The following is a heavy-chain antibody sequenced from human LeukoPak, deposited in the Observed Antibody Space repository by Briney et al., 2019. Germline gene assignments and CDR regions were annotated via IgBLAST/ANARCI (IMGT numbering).Heavy chain of an antibody. J-gene: IGHJ5*02. Sequence: GGSLRLSCAASGFTFSNYGMIWVRQAPGKGPEWVGNIKQDGSVNRYADSVRGRFTISRDNAQTSLYLRMNSLRAEDTAVYYCARASNPWLQLTWGQGTLVTVSS. CDR2: IKQDGSVN. CDR3: ARASNPWLQLT. D-gene: IGHD5-24*01. V-gene: IGHV3-7*05. CDR1: GFTFSNYG.